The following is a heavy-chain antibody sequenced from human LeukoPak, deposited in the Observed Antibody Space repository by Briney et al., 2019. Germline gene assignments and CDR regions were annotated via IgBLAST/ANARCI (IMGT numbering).Heavy chain of an antibody. CDR3: ARVAEYYDILTLPDY. V-gene: IGHV1-18*04. Sequence: ASVKVSCKASGYTFTCYYMRWVRQAPGQGLEWMGWISAYNGNTNYAQKLQGRVTMTTATSTSTAYMELRSLRSDDTAVYYCARVAEYYDILTLPDYWGQGTLVTVSS. CDR1: GYTFTCYY. J-gene: IGHJ4*02. D-gene: IGHD3-9*01. CDR2: ISAYNGNT.